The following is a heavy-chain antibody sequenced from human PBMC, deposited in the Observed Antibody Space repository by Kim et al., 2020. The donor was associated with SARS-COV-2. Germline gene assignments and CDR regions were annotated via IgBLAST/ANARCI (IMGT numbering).Heavy chain of an antibody. CDR2: IGAGGGNT. V-gene: IGHV3-23*01. Sequence: GGSLRLSCAASGFAFSSCAMSWVRQTPGRGLEWVSAIGAGGGNTYYTDSVKGRFIVSRDNSKNTLHLQLNSLRADDTAVYYCAKATGYDTGWFNDYWGQGTLVTVSS. CDR1: GFAFSSCA. D-gene: IGHD6-19*01. J-gene: IGHJ4*02. CDR3: AKATGYDTGWFNDY.